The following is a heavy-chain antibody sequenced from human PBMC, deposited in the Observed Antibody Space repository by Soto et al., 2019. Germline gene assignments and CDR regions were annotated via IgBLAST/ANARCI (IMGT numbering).Heavy chain of an antibody. J-gene: IGHJ4*01. CDR2: VYYSGIT. V-gene: IGHV4-61*03. D-gene: IGHD2-2*01. CDR1: GASVTSGSYY. Sequence: SETLSLTCSVSGASVTSGSYYWSWIRQPPGKGLEWIGYVYYSGITNYNPSLKSRVTISVDTSKNHFSLKLNSVTAPDTAVYYCTRHWITPAGRTFDYWGRRTLATFSS. CDR3: TRHWITPAGRTFDY.